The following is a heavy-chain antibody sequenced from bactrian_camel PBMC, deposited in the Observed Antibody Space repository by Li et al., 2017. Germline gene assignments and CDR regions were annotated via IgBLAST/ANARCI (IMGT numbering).Heavy chain of an antibody. D-gene: IGHD2*01. V-gene: IGHV3S63*01. J-gene: IGHJ4*01. CDR3: AADFSRYCSGGLHAYEYKY. Sequence: HVQLVESGGGSVEAGESLRVSCAPSKEWSNPFCMGWFRQAPGKEREGVAIKGSYGSTSYADSVKGRFTISQDNAKNTVYLQMNSLKPEDTAMYYCAADFSRYCSGGLHAYEYKYRGQGTQVTVS. CDR1: KEWSNPFC. CDR2: IKGSYGST.